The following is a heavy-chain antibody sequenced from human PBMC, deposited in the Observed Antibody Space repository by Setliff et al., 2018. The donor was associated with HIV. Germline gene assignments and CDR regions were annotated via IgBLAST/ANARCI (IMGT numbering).Heavy chain of an antibody. Sequence: GGSLRLSCAASGFTFSDYYMTWIRQAPGKGLEWVSSLSSDGRYIYYADSVRGRFTISRDDAKNSLYLQMYSLRAEDTAIYYCARDRASSGYYSHFDYWGQGSLVTVSS. CDR2: LSSDGRYI. V-gene: IGHV3-11*04. D-gene: IGHD3-22*01. CDR3: ARDRASSGYYSHFDY. J-gene: IGHJ4*02. CDR1: GFTFSDYY.